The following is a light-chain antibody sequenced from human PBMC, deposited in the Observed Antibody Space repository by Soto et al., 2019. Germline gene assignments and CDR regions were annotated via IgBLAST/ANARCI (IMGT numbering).Light chain of an antibody. J-gene: IGKJ1*01. CDR2: DAS. CDR3: QPYNSFSGT. Sequence: DIQMTQSPSTLSACVGDRVTITCRASQTISSWLAWYQQKPGKAPNLLIYDASSLESGVPSRFSGRGSGTQFTLTISSLQPDDFATYYCQPYNSFSGTFGPGTKVDIK. CDR1: QTISSW. V-gene: IGKV1-5*01.